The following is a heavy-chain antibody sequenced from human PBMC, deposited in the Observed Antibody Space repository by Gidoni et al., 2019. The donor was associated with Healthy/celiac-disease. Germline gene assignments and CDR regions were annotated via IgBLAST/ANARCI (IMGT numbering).Heavy chain of an antibody. CDR1: GGTFRSYA. Sequence: QVQLVQSGAEVKKPGSSVKVSCKASGGTFRSYAISWVRQAPGQGLEWMGGLIPIFGTANYAQKCQGRVMITADESTSTAYMELSSLRSEDTAVYYCARASVDIAAAGTGWFDPWGQGTLVTVSS. V-gene: IGHV1-69*01. CDR3: ARASVDIAAAGTGWFDP. J-gene: IGHJ5*02. D-gene: IGHD6-13*01. CDR2: LIPIFGTA.